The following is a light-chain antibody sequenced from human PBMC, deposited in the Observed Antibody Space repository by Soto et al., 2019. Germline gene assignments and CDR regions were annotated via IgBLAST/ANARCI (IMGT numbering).Light chain of an antibody. CDR3: QVWDISSDPNYV. J-gene: IGLJ1*01. Sequence: SYELTQPPSVSVAPGQTARITCGGNNIGRKSVHWYQQKPGQAPVLVIYDDRDRPSGIPERVSGSNSENTATLTISRVEARDEADYYCQVWDISSDPNYVFGHGTKLTVL. CDR1: NIGRKS. CDR2: DDR. V-gene: IGLV3-21*02.